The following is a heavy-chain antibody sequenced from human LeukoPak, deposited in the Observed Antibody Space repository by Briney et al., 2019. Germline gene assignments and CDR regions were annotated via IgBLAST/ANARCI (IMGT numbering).Heavy chain of an antibody. V-gene: IGHV3-23*01. CDR1: GFTPTTLA. CDR3: AKSHRKDLMTTVVTPGY. D-gene: IGHD4-23*01. CDR2: ISGSGGST. J-gene: IGHJ4*02. Sequence: RRSLRPSCAPSGFTPTTLAMSWVRQSPRPRREWVSAISGSGGSTYYAESVKGRFTISRDNSKNTLYLQMNSLRAEDTAVYYCAKSHRKDLMTTVVTPGYWGQGTLVTVSS.